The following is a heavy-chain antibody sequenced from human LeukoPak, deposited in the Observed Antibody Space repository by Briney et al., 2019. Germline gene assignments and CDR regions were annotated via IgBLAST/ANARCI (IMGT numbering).Heavy chain of an antibody. CDR1: GFTFSSYG. CDR2: IRYDGSNK. Sequence: GGSLRLSCAASGFTFSSYGMHWVRRAPGKGLEWVAFIRYDGSNKYYADSVKGRFTISRDNSKNTLYLQMNSLRAEDTAVHYCAKDFVGDDDYWGQGTLVTDSA. V-gene: IGHV3-30*02. D-gene: IGHD2-21*01. CDR3: AKDFVGDDDY. J-gene: IGHJ4*02.